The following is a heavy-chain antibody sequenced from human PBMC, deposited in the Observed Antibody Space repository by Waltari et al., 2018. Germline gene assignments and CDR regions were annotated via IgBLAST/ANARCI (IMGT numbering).Heavy chain of an antibody. CDR3: ARDMTTVTNLGY. V-gene: IGHV1-69*15. J-gene: IGHJ4*02. Sequence: QVQLVQSGAEVKKPGSSVPVSCKASEGPFSSSAIRWRRQATGQGIEWMGRIIPIFGTANCAQKFKGRVTITADESTSTAYMGRSSLRSKDTAVYYCARDMTTVTNLGYWGQGTLVTVSS. CDR2: IIPIFGTA. CDR1: EGPFSSSA. D-gene: IGHD4-17*01.